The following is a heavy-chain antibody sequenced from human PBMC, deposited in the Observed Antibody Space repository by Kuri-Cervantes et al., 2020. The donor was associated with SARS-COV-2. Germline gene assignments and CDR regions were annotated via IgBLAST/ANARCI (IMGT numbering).Heavy chain of an antibody. D-gene: IGHD6-13*01. V-gene: IGHV4-4*02. CDR3: ARDRPYSSSWYPDY. CDR1: GGSISSSNW. J-gene: IGHJ4*02. Sequence: GSLRLSCAVSGGSISSSNWWSWVRQPPGKGLEWIGEIYHSGSTNYNPSLKSRVTISVDKSKNQFSLKLSSVTAADTAVYYCARDRPYSSSWYPDYWGQGTLVTVSS. CDR2: IYHSGST.